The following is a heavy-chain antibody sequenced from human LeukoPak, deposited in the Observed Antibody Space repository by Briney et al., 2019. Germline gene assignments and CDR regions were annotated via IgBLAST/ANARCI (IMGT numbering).Heavy chain of an antibody. J-gene: IGHJ5*02. CDR2: VSHTGTT. V-gene: IGHV4-38-2*01. D-gene: IGHD2-8*01. CDR1: GFSISTSYF. Sequence: PSETLSLTCVVSGFSISTSYFWGWIRQSPGKGLEWSGCVSHTGTTYYNPSLKSRVTISIDMSKNHFSLNVTSVTATDTAVYYCARVSGVLMMYAPRLLPDLWGQGTRVTVSS. CDR3: ARVSGVLMMYAPRLLPDL.